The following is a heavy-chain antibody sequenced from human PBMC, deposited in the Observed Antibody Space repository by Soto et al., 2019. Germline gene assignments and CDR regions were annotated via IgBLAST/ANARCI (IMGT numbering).Heavy chain of an antibody. Sequence: ASVKVSCKASGYTFTGYYMHWVRQAPGQGLEWMGWINPNSGGTNYAQKFQGWVTMTRDTSISTAYMELSRLRSDDTAVYYCARDGAAAGTLNWFDPWGQGTLVTVSS. CDR1: GYTFTGYY. CDR2: INPNSGGT. V-gene: IGHV1-2*04. D-gene: IGHD6-13*01. CDR3: ARDGAAAGTLNWFDP. J-gene: IGHJ5*02.